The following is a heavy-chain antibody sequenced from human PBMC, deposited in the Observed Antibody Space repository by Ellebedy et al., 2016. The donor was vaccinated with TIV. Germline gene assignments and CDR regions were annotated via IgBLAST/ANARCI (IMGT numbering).Heavy chain of an antibody. CDR1: GFPFSSFW. CDR2: ISPNGGST. D-gene: IGHD3-22*01. V-gene: IGHV3-23*01. J-gene: IGHJ4*02. Sequence: PGGSLRLSCAASGFPFSSFWMSWVRQAPGKGLEWVSTISPNGGSTNYADSVKGRFTVSRDNSKNTLYLQMNSLRAEDTAIYYCPRGGAYYNYWGQGTLVTVSS. CDR3: PRGGAYYNY.